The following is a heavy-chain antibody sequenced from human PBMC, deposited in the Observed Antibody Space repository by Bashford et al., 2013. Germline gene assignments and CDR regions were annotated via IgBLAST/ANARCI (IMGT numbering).Heavy chain of an antibody. CDR3: ARLYPRTGGRWSWFDP. CDR1: GGSISSGSYY. Sequence: SETLSLTCTVSGGSISSGSYYWSWIRQPAGKGLEWIGRIYTSGSTNYNPSLKSRVTMSVDTSKNQFSLKLSSVTAADTAVYYCARLYPRTGGRWSWFDPWGQGTLVTVSS. V-gene: IGHV4-61*02. D-gene: IGHD2-15*01. J-gene: IGHJ5*02. CDR2: IYTSGST.